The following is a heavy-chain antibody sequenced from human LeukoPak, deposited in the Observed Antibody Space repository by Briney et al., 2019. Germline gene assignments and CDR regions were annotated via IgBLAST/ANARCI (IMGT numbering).Heavy chain of an antibody. V-gene: IGHV4-38-2*02. CDR1: GDSISTYY. CDR3: ARGSHYGDYGY. Sequence: SETLSLTCTVSGDSISTYYWGWIRQPPGKGLEWIGSFHYSGSTYYNPSLKSRVTISVDTSKNQFSLKLTSVTAADTAVYYCARGSHYGDYGYWGQGTLVTVSS. D-gene: IGHD4-17*01. CDR2: FHYSGST. J-gene: IGHJ4*02.